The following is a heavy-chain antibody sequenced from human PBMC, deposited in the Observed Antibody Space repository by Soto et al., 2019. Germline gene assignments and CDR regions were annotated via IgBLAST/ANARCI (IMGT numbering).Heavy chain of an antibody. Sequence: QVQLQESGPGLVKPSETLSLTCSVSVGSITSHYCSWFRQPPGKGLEWIGYIHHGGSTSYNPSLRSRVTMSVDTSKNQFSLKVNSVTAADTALYYCARQGFGQLHGLVDVWGQWTTVTVSS. J-gene: IGHJ6*02. CDR2: IHHGGST. D-gene: IGHD3-10*01. CDR3: ARQGFGQLHGLVDV. CDR1: VGSITSHY. V-gene: IGHV4-59*08.